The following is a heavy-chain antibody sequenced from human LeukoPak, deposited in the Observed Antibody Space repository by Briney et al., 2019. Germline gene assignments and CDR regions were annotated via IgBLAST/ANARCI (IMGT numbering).Heavy chain of an antibody. J-gene: IGHJ5*02. Sequence: ASVKVSCKASGYTFTSNAITWVRQAPGQGLEWMGRSSTYNANTRYAQKFQGRVTMTIDTSTSTAYMELRNLTSDDTAVYYCARISTSWSDPWGQGTLVIVSS. CDR3: ARISTSWSDP. V-gene: IGHV1-18*01. D-gene: IGHD3-3*02. CDR1: GYTFTSNA. CDR2: SSTYNANT.